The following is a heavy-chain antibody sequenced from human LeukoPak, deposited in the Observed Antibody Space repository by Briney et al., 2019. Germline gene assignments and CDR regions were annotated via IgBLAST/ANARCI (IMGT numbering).Heavy chain of an antibody. CDR1: GGSISSYY. J-gene: IGHJ3*02. V-gene: IGHV4-4*07. Sequence: SETLSLTCTVSGGSISSYYWSWIRQPAGKGLEWIGRIYTSGSTNYNPSLKSRVTMSVDTSKNQFSLKLSSVTAADTAVYYCARDLPEWFGELLSPDYAFDTWGQGTMVTVSS. D-gene: IGHD3-10*01. CDR3: ARDLPEWFGELLSPDYAFDT. CDR2: IYTSGST.